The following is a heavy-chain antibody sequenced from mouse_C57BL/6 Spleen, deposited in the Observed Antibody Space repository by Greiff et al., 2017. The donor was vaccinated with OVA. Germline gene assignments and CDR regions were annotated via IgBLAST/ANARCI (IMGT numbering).Heavy chain of an antibody. J-gene: IGHJ2*01. V-gene: IGHV5-17*01. CDR1: GFPFSDYG. CDR2: ISSGSSTI. CDR3: ARVRYLDY. Sequence: EVMLVESGGGLVKPGGSLKLSCAASGFPFSDYGMHWVRQAPEKGLEWVAYISSGSSTIYYADTVKGRFTISRDNAKNTLFLQMTSLRSEDTAMYYCARVRYLDYWGQGTTLTVAS.